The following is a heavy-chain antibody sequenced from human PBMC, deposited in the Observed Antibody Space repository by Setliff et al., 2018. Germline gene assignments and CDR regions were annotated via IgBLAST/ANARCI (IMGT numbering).Heavy chain of an antibody. CDR1: GFSFSGYE. J-gene: IGHJ6*03. D-gene: IGHD6-13*01. CDR2: ISSSGSTI. Sequence: PGGSLRLSCAASGFSFSGYEMSWVRQAPGKGLEWISYISSSGSTIYYADSVKGRFTISRDNSKNTLYLQMSSLRAEDTAVYYCVKDASYSSSWYGWDYYYYYYMDVWGKGTTVTVSS. V-gene: IGHV3-48*03. CDR3: VKDASYSSSWYGWDYYYYYYMDV.